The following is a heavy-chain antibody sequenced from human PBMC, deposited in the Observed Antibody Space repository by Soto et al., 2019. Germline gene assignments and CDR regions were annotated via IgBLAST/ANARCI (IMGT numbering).Heavy chain of an antibody. D-gene: IGHD4-17*01. Sequence: EVQLVGSGGGLVQPGGSLTLPCAASGFTFTTYSMHWVRQAPGKGLQWVAYINSDSSTIYYADSAKGRFTISRDNAKNSLYLQLTSLRDEDTAVYYCAREPSGGDDYPDPRESWGQGTLVTVSS. CDR1: GFTFTTYS. V-gene: IGHV3-48*02. CDR2: INSDSSTI. CDR3: AREPSGGDDYPDPRES. J-gene: IGHJ5*01.